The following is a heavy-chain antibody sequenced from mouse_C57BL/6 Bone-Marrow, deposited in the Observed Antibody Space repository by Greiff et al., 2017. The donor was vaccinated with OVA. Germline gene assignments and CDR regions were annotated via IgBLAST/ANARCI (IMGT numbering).Heavy chain of an antibody. CDR1: GFTFSDYY. J-gene: IGHJ1*03. Sequence: EVKLMESGGGLVQPGGSLKLSCAASGFTFSDYYMYWVRQTPEKRLEWVAYISNGGGSTYYPDTVKGRFTISRDNAKNTLYLQMSRLKSEDTAMYYCARSPLYGSSDWYFDVWGTGTTVTVSS. CDR2: ISNGGGST. V-gene: IGHV5-12*01. CDR3: ARSPLYGSSDWYFDV. D-gene: IGHD1-1*01.